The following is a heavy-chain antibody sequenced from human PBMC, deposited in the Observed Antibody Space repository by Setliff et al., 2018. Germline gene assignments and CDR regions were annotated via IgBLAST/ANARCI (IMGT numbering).Heavy chain of an antibody. J-gene: IGHJ6*03. D-gene: IGHD1-26*01. Sequence: SETLSLTCTVSGDPMSSRRYYWAWIRQSAGKGLEWIGQIYTSWSTNYNPSLKSRVTISLDTSNNQFSLSLSSVTAADTAVYYCATRKSSGRLYYMDVWGKGTTVTVSS. CDR2: IYTSWST. CDR3: ATRKSSGRLYYMDV. V-gene: IGHV4-61*09. CDR1: GDPMSSRRYY.